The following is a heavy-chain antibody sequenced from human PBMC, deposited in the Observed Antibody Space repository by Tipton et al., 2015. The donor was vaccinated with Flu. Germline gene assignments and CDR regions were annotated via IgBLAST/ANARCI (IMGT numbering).Heavy chain of an antibody. CDR1: GYTFTGYY. D-gene: IGHD5-12*01. J-gene: IGHJ6*02. CDR3: ARVIVATISVGYYYYGMDV. V-gene: IGHV1-2*02. CDR2: INPNSGGT. Sequence: QLVQSGAEVKKPGASVKVSCKASGYTFTGYYMHWVRQAPGQGLEWMGWINPNSGGTNYAQKFQGRVTMTRDTSISTAYMELSRLRSDDTAVYYCARVIVATISVGYYYYGMDVWGQGTTVTVSS.